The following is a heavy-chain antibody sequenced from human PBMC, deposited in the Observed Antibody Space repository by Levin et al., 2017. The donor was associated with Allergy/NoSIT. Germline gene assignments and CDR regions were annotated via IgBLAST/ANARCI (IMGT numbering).Heavy chain of an antibody. D-gene: IGHD3-10*01. CDR3: ARDAFGSGSCQDPP. Sequence: GGSLRLSCAASGFSFSTHGMHWVRQAPGKGLEWVAVIWDDGRNQYYGDSVKGRFTISRDNSRNTLYLQMNSLRAEDTAMYFCARDAFGSGSCQDPPWGQGTLVPVSA. CDR2: IWDDGRNQ. J-gene: IGHJ1*01. CDR1: GFSFSTHG. V-gene: IGHV3-33*01.